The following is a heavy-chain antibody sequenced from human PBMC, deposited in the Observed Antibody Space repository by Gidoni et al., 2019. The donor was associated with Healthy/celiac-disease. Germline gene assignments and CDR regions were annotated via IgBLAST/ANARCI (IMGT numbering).Heavy chain of an antibody. V-gene: IGHV1-46*01. J-gene: IGHJ4*02. D-gene: IGHD3-16*01. CDR1: GYTFTSYY. Sequence: QVQLVQSGAEVKKPGASVKVSCKASGYTFTSYYMHWVRQAPGQGLEWMGRINPRGGSTSYAQKFQGRVTMTRDTSTSTVYMELSSLRSEDTAVYYCARDPGGDHPLFDYWGQGTLVTVSS. CDR3: ARDPGGDHPLFDY. CDR2: INPRGGST.